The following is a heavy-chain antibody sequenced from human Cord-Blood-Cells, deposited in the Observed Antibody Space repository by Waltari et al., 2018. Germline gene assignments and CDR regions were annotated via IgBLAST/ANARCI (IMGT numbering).Heavy chain of an antibody. Sequence: QLQLQESGPGLVKPSETLSLTCTVSGGSISSSSYYWGWIRQPPGKGLEWIGSIYYSGSTYYNPSLKSRVAISVDTSKNQFSLKLSSVTAADTAVYYCATELGGYFDLWGRGTLVTVSS. V-gene: IGHV4-39*01. CDR2: IYYSGST. D-gene: IGHD7-27*01. CDR1: GGSISSSSYY. CDR3: ATELGGYFDL. J-gene: IGHJ2*01.